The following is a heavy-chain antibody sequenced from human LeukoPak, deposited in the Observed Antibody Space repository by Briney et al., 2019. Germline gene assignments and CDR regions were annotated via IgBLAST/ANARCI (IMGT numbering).Heavy chain of an antibody. CDR2: INPNSGGT. J-gene: IGHJ3*02. CDR1: GYTFTGYY. V-gene: IGHV1-2*02. CDR3: ARDNAQWRLVYAFDI. D-gene: IGHD6-19*01. Sequence: ASVKVSCKASGYTFTGYYMHWVRQAPGQGLEWMGWINPNSGGTNYAQKFQGRVTMTRDTSISTAYMELSRLRSDDTAVYYCARDNAQWRLVYAFDIWGQGTMVTVSS.